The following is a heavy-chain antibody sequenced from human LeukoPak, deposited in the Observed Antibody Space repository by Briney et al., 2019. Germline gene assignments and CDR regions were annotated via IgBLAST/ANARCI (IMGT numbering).Heavy chain of an antibody. CDR2: IYYSGST. V-gene: IGHV4-39*01. CDR3: ARYSSGWYSPFDY. J-gene: IGHJ4*02. CDR1: GGSISSSSYY. D-gene: IGHD6-13*01. Sequence: PSETLSLTCTVSGGSISSSSYYWGWIRQPPGKGLEWIGSIYYSGSTYYNPSLKSRVTISVDTSKNQFSLKLSSVTAADTAVYYCARYSSGWYSPFDYWGQGTLVTVSS.